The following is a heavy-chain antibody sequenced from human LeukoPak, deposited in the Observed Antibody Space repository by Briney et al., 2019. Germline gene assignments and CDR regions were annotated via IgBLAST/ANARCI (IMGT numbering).Heavy chain of an antibody. Sequence: GASVKVFCKASGYTFTSYYMHWVRQAPGQGLEWMGGIIPIFGTANYAQKFQGRVTITADESTSTAYMELSSLRSEDTAVYYCADRGSSSWYRDWFDPWGQGTLVTVSS. CDR3: ADRGSSSWYRDWFDP. D-gene: IGHD6-13*01. CDR1: GYTFTSYY. V-gene: IGHV1-69*13. J-gene: IGHJ5*02. CDR2: IIPIFGTA.